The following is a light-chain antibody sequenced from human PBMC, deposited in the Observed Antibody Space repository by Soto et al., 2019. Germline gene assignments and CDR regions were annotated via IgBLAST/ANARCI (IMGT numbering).Light chain of an antibody. J-gene: IGLJ3*02. CDR1: SGHSTYA. Sequence: QLVLTQSPSASASLGASVELTCTLSSGHSTYAIAWHQQQPEKGPRYLMNLNSDGSHSKGDGIPDRFSGSSSGAERYLTISSLQSEDEADYCQTWGTGISWVFGGGTKVTVL. V-gene: IGLV4-69*01. CDR2: LNSDGSH. CDR3: QTWGTGISWV.